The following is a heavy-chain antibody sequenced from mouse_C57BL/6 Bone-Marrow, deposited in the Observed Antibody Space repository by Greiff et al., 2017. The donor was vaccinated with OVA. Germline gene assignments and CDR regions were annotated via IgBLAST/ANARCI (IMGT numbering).Heavy chain of an antibody. CDR2: IYPGDGDT. Sequence: VQLQQSGPELVKPGASVKISCKASGYAFSSSWMNWVKQRPGKGLEWIGRIYPGDGDTNYNGKFKGKATLTADKSSSTAYMQLNSLTSEDSAVYFCAPYLGAYGGQGTLVTVSA. J-gene: IGHJ3*01. V-gene: IGHV1-82*01. CDR3: APYLGAY. D-gene: IGHD1-1*01. CDR1: GYAFSSSW.